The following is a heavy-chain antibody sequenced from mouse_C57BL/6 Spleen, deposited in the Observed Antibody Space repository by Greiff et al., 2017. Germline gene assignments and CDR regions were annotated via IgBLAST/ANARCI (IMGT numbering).Heavy chain of an antibody. J-gene: IGHJ3*01. Sequence: QVQLQQPGAELVRPGSSVKLSCKASGYTFTSYWMDWVKQRPGQGLEWIGNIYPSDSETHYNQKFKDKATLTVDKSSSTAYMQLSRLTSEDSAVYYCARRDGNYVGFAYWGQGTLVTVSA. CDR3: ARRDGNYVGFAY. CDR1: GYTFTSYW. CDR2: IYPSDSET. V-gene: IGHV1-61*01. D-gene: IGHD2-1*01.